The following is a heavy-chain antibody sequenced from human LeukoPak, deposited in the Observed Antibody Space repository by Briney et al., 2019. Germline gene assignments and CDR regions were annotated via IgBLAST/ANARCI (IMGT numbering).Heavy chain of an antibody. D-gene: IGHD2-15*01. J-gene: IGHJ5*02. CDR2: IKQDGSEK. CDR3: ARDPSSVAATFGWFDP. CDR1: GFTFSSYW. V-gene: IGHV3-7*01. Sequence: GGSLRLSCAASGFTFSSYWMSWVRQAPGKGLEWVANIKQDGSEKYYVDSAKGRFTISRDNAKNSLYLQMNSLRAEDTAVYYCARDPSSVAATFGWFDPWGQGTLVTVSS.